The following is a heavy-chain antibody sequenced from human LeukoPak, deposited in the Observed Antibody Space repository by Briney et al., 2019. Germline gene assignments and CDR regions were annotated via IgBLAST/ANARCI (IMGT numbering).Heavy chain of an antibody. CDR1: GYTFTDYY. D-gene: IGHD1-26*01. J-gene: IGHJ4*02. Sequence: GASVKVSCKASGYTFTDYYLHWVRQAPGQGLEWMGWINPSSGGTNYAQKFQGRVTMTRDTSISTAYMELSRLRSDDTAVYYCAKDIGDRWELLPYFDYWGQGTLVTVSS. CDR3: AKDIGDRWELLPYFDY. V-gene: IGHV1-2*02. CDR2: INPSSGGT.